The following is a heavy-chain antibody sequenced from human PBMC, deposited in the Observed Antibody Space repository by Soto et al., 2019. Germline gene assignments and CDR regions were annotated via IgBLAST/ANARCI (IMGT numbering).Heavy chain of an antibody. CDR2: MKPKPERGPTT. D-gene: IGHD3-3*01. V-gene: IGHV3-15*01. CDR1: GFVVTNAW. Sequence: VGSLRLSCAASGFVVTNAWLSWVRQAPGKGLEWVGRMKPKPERGPTTEYTASVKGRFTLSKDDATDIVYLQMNSLKTEDTAVYYCTTAGQWYFWTASYFKHWGQGTPVTSPQ. CDR3: TTAGQWYFWTASYFKH. J-gene: IGHJ4*02.